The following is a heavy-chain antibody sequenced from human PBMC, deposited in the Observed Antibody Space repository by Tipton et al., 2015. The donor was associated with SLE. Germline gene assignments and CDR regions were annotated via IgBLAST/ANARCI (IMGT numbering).Heavy chain of an antibody. D-gene: IGHD2-15*01. V-gene: IGHV4-61*01. CDR2: IYYSGGT. CDR1: GGSISSSSYY. J-gene: IGHJ4*02. CDR3: ATIDPDVDSGVIPGDY. Sequence: QVQLVQSGPEVKPSETLSLTCTISGGSISSSSYYWGWIRQPPGNGLEWIGYIYYSGGTNHSPSLRSRLTTSVDTSKNQFSLRLSSVTAADTAVYYCATIDPDVDSGVIPGDYWGQGTLVTVSS.